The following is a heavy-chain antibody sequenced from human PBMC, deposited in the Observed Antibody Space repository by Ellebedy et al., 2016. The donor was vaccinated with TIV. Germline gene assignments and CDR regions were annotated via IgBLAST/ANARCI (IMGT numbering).Heavy chain of an antibody. D-gene: IGHD1-7*01. J-gene: IGHJ4*02. CDR3: ARADELPF. CDR1: SYTFTTYG. V-gene: IGHV1-18*01. Sequence: ASVKVSXKTSSYTFTTYGLRWVRQAPGQGLEWMGWISAYTGATEFAQKFQGRVTMTTDPSTSTAYMELRSLTSDDTALYYCARADELPFWGQGTRVTVSS. CDR2: ISAYTGAT.